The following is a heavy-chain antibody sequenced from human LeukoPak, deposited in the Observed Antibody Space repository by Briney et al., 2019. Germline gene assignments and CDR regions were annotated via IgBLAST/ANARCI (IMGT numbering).Heavy chain of an antibody. D-gene: IGHD3-16*01. CDR1: GGTFSSYA. Sequence: EASVKVSCKASGGTFSSYAISWVRQAPGQGLEWMGWTNLITSDTNYAHKFQGRVTLTRDTSISTAYMELRGLGSDDTAVYYCARGPDFGGFDYWGQGTLVTVSS. V-gene: IGHV1-2*02. CDR3: ARGPDFGGFDY. J-gene: IGHJ4*02. CDR2: TNLITSDT.